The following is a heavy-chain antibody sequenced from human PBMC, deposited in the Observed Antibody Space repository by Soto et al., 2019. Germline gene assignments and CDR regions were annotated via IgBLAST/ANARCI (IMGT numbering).Heavy chain of an antibody. D-gene: IGHD4-17*01. CDR3: ATRSDYGDYEFDY. Sequence: TSVTLSLTRPVSGGSSSRGGYYRSWIRQHPGEGLEWIGYIYYSGSTYYNPSLKSRVTISVDTSKNQFSLKLSSVTAADTAVYYCATRSDYGDYEFDYWGQGTLVTVSS. V-gene: IGHV4-31*03. J-gene: IGHJ4*02. CDR1: GGSSSRGGYY. CDR2: IYYSGST.